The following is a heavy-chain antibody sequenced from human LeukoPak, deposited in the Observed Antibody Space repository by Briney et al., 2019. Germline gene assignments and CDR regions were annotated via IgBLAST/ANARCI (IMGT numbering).Heavy chain of an antibody. D-gene: IGHD3-10*01. J-gene: IGHJ3*02. CDR2: IYYSGSI. CDR3: ARRRGRYGSGSYYAFDI. CDR1: GGSISSYY. V-gene: IGHV4-59*08. Sequence: SETLSLTCTVSGGSISSYYGSWIRQPPGKGLEWIGYIYYSGSINYNPSLKSRVTISVDTSKNQFSLKLSSVTAADTAVYYCARRRGRYGSGSYYAFDIWGQGTMVTVSS.